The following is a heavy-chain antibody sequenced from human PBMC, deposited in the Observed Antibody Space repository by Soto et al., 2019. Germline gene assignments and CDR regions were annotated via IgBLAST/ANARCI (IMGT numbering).Heavy chain of an antibody. CDR2: IYHSGST. CDR1: GGSISSSNW. Sequence: SETLSLTCAVSGGSISSSNWWSWVRQPPGKGLEWIGEIYHSGSTNYNPSLKSRVTISVDKSKNQFSLKLSSVTAADTAVYYCAREGRITIFGVVIHSGMDVWGQGTTVTVSS. V-gene: IGHV4-4*02. CDR3: AREGRITIFGVVIHSGMDV. D-gene: IGHD3-3*01. J-gene: IGHJ6*02.